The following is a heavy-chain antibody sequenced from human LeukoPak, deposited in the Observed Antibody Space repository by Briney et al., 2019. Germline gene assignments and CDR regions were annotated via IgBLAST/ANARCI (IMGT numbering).Heavy chain of an antibody. J-gene: IGHJ6*02. D-gene: IGHD4-17*01. CDR3: ARDNVPVTTTLNYYYYGMDV. Sequence: GGSLRLSCAASGFTFSSCSMNWFRQAPGKGLEWVSSISSSSSYIYYADSVKGRFTISRDNAKNSLYLQMNSLRAEDTAVYYCARDNVPVTTTLNYYYYGMDVWGQGTTVTVSS. CDR2: ISSSSSYI. V-gene: IGHV3-21*01. CDR1: GFTFSSCS.